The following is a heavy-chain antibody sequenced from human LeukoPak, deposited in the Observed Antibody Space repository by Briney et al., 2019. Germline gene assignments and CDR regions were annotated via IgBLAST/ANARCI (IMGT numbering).Heavy chain of an antibody. CDR3: RGISATGFDF. CDR1: GFTFSTHT. CDR2: ISYDGTNG. V-gene: IGHV3-30*04. J-gene: IGHJ4*02. D-gene: IGHD6-13*01. Sequence: GKSLRLSCAASGFTFSTHTMHWVRQAPGKGLDWAAFISYDGTNGYYADSVKGRFTISRDNSKSTLYLQMNSLRAEDTAVYYCRGISATGFDFWGQGTLVTVSS.